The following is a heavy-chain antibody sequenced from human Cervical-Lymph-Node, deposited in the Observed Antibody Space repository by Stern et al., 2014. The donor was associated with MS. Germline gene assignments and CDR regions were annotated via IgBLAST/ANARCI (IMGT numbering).Heavy chain of an antibody. CDR2: ITPNTGNP. CDR3: ARVSRDGYSLSVY. V-gene: IGHV7-4-1*02. D-gene: IGHD5-24*01. CDR1: GYTFTNYA. Sequence: VQLVESGSELKKPGASVKVSCKASGYTFTNYAISWVRQAPGQGLHWMGWITPNTGNPTYAQDFPGRFVFSLDTSVSTAYLQISSLQAEGTAVYYCARVSRDGYSLSVYWGQGTLVTVSS. J-gene: IGHJ4*02.